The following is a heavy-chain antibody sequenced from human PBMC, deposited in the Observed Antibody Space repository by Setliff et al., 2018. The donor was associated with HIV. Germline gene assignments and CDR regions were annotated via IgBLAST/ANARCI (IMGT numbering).Heavy chain of an antibody. CDR1: GYTFTSYD. Sequence: GASVKVSCKASGYTFTSYDVNWVRQATGQGPQWIGWMNPNSGNTAYAQKFQGRVTMTRNTSISTAYMELSSLRSEDTAVYYCARGLNNSITIFGIVIMPPDAFDIWGQGTMVTVSS. CDR3: ARGLNNSITIFGIVIMPPDAFDI. V-gene: IGHV1-8*02. CDR2: MNPNSGNT. D-gene: IGHD3-3*01. J-gene: IGHJ3*02.